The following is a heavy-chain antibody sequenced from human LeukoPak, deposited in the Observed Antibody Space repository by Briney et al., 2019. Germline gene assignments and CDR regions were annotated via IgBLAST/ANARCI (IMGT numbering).Heavy chain of an antibody. CDR2: ISATSSYI. CDR1: GFTFSSYS. J-gene: IGHJ3*02. D-gene: IGHD6-19*01. Sequence: GGSLRLSCAASGFTFSSYSMNWGRQTPGKGLEWVSSISATSSYIYYADSARGRFTISGDNAKNSLYLQMNSLRAEDTAVYYCARDKTEQWLVLEAFDIWGQGTVVTVSS. V-gene: IGHV3-21*01. CDR3: ARDKTEQWLVLEAFDI.